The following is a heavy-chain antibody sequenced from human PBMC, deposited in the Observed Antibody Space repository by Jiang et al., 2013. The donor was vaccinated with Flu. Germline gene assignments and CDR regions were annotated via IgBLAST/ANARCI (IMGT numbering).Heavy chain of an antibody. V-gene: IGHV1-46*01. CDR3: ARETGSGYSVYAFDI. CDR1: GYTFTSYY. CDR2: INPSGGST. Sequence: AEVKKPGASVKVSCKASGYTFTSYYMHWVRQAPGQGLEWMGIINPSGGSTSYAQKFQGRVTMTRDTSTSTVYMELSSLRSEDTAVYYCARETGSGYSVYAFDIWGQGTMVTVSS. D-gene: IGHD3-22*01. J-gene: IGHJ3*02.